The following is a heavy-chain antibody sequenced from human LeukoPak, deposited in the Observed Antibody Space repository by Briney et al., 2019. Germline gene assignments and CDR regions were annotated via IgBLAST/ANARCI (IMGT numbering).Heavy chain of an antibody. D-gene: IGHD3-22*01. Sequence: NPSETLTLSCAVSGGTISSYYRSWIRQPPGKGLEWIGYIFYSGTTNYNPSLKSRVAISVDTSKNQFSLKLSSVTAADTAVYYCAREEYYYCSSGRGLDYWGPGTLVTVSS. CDR3: AREEYYYCSSGRGLDY. V-gene: IGHV4-59*01. CDR2: IFYSGTT. J-gene: IGHJ4*02. CDR1: GGTISSYY.